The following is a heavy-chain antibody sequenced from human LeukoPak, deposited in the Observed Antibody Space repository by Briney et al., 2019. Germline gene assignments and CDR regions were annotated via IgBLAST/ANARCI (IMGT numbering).Heavy chain of an antibody. Sequence: GGSLRLSCAASGFTFRTYAMSWVRQAPGKGLEWVSTISGSGNSTYYADSVKGRFTISRDTSKNTLYLQMDNLRVEDTAVYYCVKGFHFDWWGQGTLVTVSS. CDR1: GFTFRTYA. V-gene: IGHV3-23*01. CDR2: ISGSGNST. J-gene: IGHJ4*02. CDR3: VKGFHFDW.